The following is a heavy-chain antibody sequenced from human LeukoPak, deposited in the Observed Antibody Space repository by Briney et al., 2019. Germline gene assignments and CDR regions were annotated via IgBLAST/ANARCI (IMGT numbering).Heavy chain of an antibody. J-gene: IGHJ5*02. CDR2: RSYDGSNK. D-gene: IGHD3-3*01. V-gene: IGHV3-30*04. CDR3: ARSPTIFGSFDP. Sequence: GRSLRLSCAASGFTFSTFVMHWVRQAPGKGLEWVAVRSYDGSNKYYADSVKGRFTISRDNSKNTLYLQMNSLRAEDTAVFYCARSPTIFGSFDPWGQGTLVTVSS. CDR1: GFTFSTFV.